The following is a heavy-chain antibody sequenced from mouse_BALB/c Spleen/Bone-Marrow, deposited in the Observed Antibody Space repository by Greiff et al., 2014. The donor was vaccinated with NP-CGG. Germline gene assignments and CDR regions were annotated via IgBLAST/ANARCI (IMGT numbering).Heavy chain of an antibody. J-gene: IGHJ3*01. D-gene: IGHD2-10*01. CDR3: ASHEPTMNFAY. CDR1: GFTFSSYG. Sequence: LQQSGGGLVKPGGSLKLSCAASGFTFSSYGMSWVRQTPEKRLEWVATISGGGSYTHYPDSVKGQFTISRDNAKNNLYLQMSSLSSEDTALYYCASHEPTMNFAYWGQGTLVTVSA. V-gene: IGHV5-9-2*01. CDR2: ISGGGSYT.